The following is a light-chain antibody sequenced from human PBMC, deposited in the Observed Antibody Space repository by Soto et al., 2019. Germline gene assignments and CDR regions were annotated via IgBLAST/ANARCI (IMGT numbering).Light chain of an antibody. J-gene: IGKJ1*01. Sequence: EIVLTQSPGTLSLSPGERATLSCRASQSVRSSYLAWYQQKLGQAPRLLIYGVSNRATGIPDRFSGSGSGTDFTLTISRQESEDFAVYYCQHYGTSPRTFVQGTKVEIK. CDR3: QHYGTSPRT. V-gene: IGKV3-20*01. CDR2: GVS. CDR1: QSVRSSY.